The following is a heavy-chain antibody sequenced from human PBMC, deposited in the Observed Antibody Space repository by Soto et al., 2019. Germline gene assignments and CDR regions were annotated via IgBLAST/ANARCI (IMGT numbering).Heavy chain of an antibody. Sequence: EVQLVESGGGLVKPGGSLRLSCAASGFTFSNIWMSWVRQAPGKGLEWVGRIKTNIIGGATDYAAPLKGRFIISRDDPKNTLYLQMNTLKTEDTAVYYCTALWYYTESSGYWGQGTLVTVSS. CDR2: IKTNIIGGAT. J-gene: IGHJ4*02. V-gene: IGHV3-15*01. CDR1: GFTFSNIW. D-gene: IGHD3-3*01. CDR3: TALWYYTESSGY.